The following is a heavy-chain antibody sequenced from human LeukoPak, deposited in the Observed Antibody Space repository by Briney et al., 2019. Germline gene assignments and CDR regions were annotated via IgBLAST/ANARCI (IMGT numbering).Heavy chain of an antibody. CDR3: AKEPSYDILTGHFFDY. CDR2: ISGSGGST. J-gene: IGHJ4*02. D-gene: IGHD3-9*01. CDR1: GFTFSSYA. Sequence: GGSLRLSCAASGFTFSSYAMSWVRQAPGKGLEWVSAISGSGGSTYYADSVKGRFTISRDNSKNTLYLQMNSLRAEDTAVYYCAKEPSYDILTGHFFDYWGQRTLVTVSS. V-gene: IGHV3-23*01.